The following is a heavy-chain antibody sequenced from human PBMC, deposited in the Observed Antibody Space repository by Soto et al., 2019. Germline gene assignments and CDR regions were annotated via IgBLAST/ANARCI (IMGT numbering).Heavy chain of an antibody. J-gene: IGHJ4*01. Sequence: GGSLRLSCATSGFTFTRYSMNWVRQAPGKGLEWVSYISSSFITIDYADSVKGRFTVSRDNARNLLYLQMNSLRSEDTAIYYYARHYDILTGGFDFWGHGTLVTVSS. CDR3: ARHYDILTGGFDF. CDR2: ISSSFITI. D-gene: IGHD3-9*01. V-gene: IGHV3-48*01. CDR1: GFTFTRYS.